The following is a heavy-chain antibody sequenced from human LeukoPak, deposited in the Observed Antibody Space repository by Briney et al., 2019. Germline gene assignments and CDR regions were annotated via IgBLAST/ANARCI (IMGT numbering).Heavy chain of an antibody. D-gene: IGHD3-16*01. J-gene: IGHJ4*02. Sequence: SETLSLTCAVYGGSFSGYYWSWIRQPPGKGLEWIGEISHSGSTMYTTSLKNRVAISFDTSKDPVSLDLRCVSAADTAVYYCARGGGPFGGNFFDLWGQGTLVTVSS. CDR2: ISHSGST. CDR3: ARGGGPFGGNFFDL. CDR1: GGSFSGYY. V-gene: IGHV4-34*01.